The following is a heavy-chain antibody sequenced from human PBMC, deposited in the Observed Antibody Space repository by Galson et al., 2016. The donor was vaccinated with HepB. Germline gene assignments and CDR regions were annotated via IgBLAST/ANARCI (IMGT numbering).Heavy chain of an antibody. D-gene: IGHD3-22*01. J-gene: IGHJ4*02. CDR1: GFTVTSNY. CDR2: IYSGGST. V-gene: IGHV3-53*01. CDR3: ARESGYYDSSAYLDY. Sequence: SLRLSCAGSGFTVTSNYMSWVRQAPGKGLEWVSVIYSGGSTYYADSVKGRFTISRDNSKYTPYLQMNSLRAEDTAVYYCARESGYYDSSAYLDYWGQGTLVTVSS.